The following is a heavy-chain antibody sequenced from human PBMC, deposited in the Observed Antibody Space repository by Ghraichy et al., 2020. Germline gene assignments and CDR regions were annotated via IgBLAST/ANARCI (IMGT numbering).Heavy chain of an antibody. V-gene: IGHV3-11*03. Sequence: GGSLRLSCAASGFTFSDYYMSWIRQAPGKGLEWVSYISSSSSYTNYADSVKGRFTISRDNAKNSLYLQMNSLRAEDTAVYYCASQYYDILTGYYRFDYWGQGTLVTVSS. CDR1: GFTFSDYY. CDR2: ISSSSSYT. D-gene: IGHD3-9*01. J-gene: IGHJ4*02. CDR3: ASQYYDILTGYYRFDY.